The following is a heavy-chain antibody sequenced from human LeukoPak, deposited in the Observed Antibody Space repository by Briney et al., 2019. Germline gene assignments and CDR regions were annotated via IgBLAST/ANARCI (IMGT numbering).Heavy chain of an antibody. V-gene: IGHV4-39*01. J-gene: IGHJ6*03. Sequence: PPETLSLTCTVSGGSISSSSYYWGWIRQPPGKGLAWIGSIYYSGSTYYNPSLKSRVTISVDTSKNQFSLKLSSVAAADTALYYCARSDYSSYYMDVWGKGTTVTVSS. CDR2: IYYSGST. D-gene: IGHD4-11*01. CDR1: GGSISSSSYY. CDR3: ARSDYSSYYMDV.